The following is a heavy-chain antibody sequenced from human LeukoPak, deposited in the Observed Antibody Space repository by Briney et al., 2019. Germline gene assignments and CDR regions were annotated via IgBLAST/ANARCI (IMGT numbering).Heavy chain of an antibody. J-gene: IGHJ4*02. V-gene: IGHV3-33*01. Sequence: GGSLRLSCAASGFTFSSYGMHWVRQVPGKGLEWVAVIWYDGSNKYYADSVKGRFTISRDNSKNTLYLQMNSLRAEDTAVYYCARDGHLWFGELYFDYWGQGTLVTVSS. CDR3: ARDGHLWFGELYFDY. CDR2: IWYDGSNK. D-gene: IGHD3-10*01. CDR1: GFTFSSYG.